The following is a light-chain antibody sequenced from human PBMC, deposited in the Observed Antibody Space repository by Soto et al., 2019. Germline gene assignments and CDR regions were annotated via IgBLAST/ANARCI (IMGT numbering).Light chain of an antibody. V-gene: IGKV3-20*01. J-gene: IGKJ2*01. CDR3: HHYDSSPPYT. CDR1: RVFASSY. CDR2: AAS. Sequence: EIVLTQSPATLSLSPGERATLSCRASRVFASSYLAWYQHKPGQAPRLLIYAASSRATGIPDRFIGSGSGTDFTLTISRLEPDDSAVYYCHHYDSSPPYTFGQGTKLEIK.